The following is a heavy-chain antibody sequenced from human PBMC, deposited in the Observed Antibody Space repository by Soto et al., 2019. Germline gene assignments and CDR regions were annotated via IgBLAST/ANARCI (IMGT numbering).Heavy chain of an antibody. D-gene: IGHD1-26*01. CDR2: LSGGGGET. Sequence: GSLRRSCAGSGCTFSSYAMSWFREARGTRLGRLRALSGGGGETDSEAAVMGRFTIARDNSKYTLYLQMNSLRADDAAVYYCAKDISGTYYDFVYWGQGTLVTVSS. J-gene: IGHJ4*02. CDR1: GCTFSSYA. CDR3: AKDISGTYYDFVY. V-gene: IGHV3-23*01.